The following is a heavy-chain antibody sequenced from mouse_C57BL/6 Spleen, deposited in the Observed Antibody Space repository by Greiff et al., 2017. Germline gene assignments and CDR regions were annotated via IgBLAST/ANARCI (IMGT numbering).Heavy chain of an antibody. V-gene: IGHV1-81*01. CDR2: IYPRSGNT. Sequence: QVQLQQSGAELARPGASVKLSCKASGYTFTSYGISWVKQRTGQGLEWIGEIYPRSGNTYYNEKFKGKATLTADKSSSTAYMELRSLTSEDSAVYFCAREESTVLANPSAYWGQGTLVTVSA. D-gene: IGHD1-1*01. CDR1: GYTFTSYG. CDR3: AREESTVLANPSAY. J-gene: IGHJ3*01.